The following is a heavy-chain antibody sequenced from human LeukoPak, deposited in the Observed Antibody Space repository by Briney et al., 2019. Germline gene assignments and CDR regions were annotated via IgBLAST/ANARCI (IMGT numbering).Heavy chain of an antibody. CDR2: IYYSGST. V-gene: IGHV4-39*01. CDR3: ARHTSTIFGVVIIPRCFDY. CDR1: GGSISSSSYY. J-gene: IGHJ4*02. D-gene: IGHD3-3*01. Sequence: SETLSLTCTVSGGSISSSSYYWGWIRQPPGKGLEWLGSIYYSGSTYYNPSLKSRVTISVDTSKNQFSLKLSSVTAADTAVYYCARHTSTIFGVVIIPRCFDYWGQGTLVTVSS.